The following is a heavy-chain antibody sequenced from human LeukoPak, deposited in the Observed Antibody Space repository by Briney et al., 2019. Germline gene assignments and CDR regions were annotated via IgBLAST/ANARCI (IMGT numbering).Heavy chain of an antibody. J-gene: IGHJ4*02. Sequence: GGSLRLSCAASGFTFSSYWMSWVRQAPGKGLEWGANVKYDGSEKVYVDSVKGRFTISRDNAKNLLYLQMNSLRAEDTAVYYCARGEYYYDSSGSSPLFDYWGQGTLVTVSS. D-gene: IGHD3-22*01. V-gene: IGHV3-7*04. CDR2: VKYDGSEK. CDR3: ARGEYYYDSSGSSPLFDY. CDR1: GFTFSSYW.